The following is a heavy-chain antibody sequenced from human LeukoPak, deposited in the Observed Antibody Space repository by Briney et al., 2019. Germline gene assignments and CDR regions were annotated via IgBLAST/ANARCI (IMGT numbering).Heavy chain of an antibody. V-gene: IGHV6-1*01. Sequence: SQTLSPTCAISGDSVSSNSAAWNWIRQSPSRGLEWLGRTYYRSKWYNDYAESVKSRIAINPETSKNQFSLQLNSVTPEDTAVYYCTRDEQWLVYFDYWGQGTLVTVSS. CDR3: TRDEQWLVYFDY. D-gene: IGHD6-19*01. CDR2: TYYRSKWYN. CDR1: GDSVSSNSAA. J-gene: IGHJ4*02.